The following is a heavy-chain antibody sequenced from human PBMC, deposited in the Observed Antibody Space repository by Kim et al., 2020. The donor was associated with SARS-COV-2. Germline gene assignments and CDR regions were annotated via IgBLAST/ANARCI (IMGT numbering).Heavy chain of an antibody. J-gene: IGHJ4*02. Sequence: SETLSLTCTVSGGSISSSSYYWGWIRQPPGKGLEWIGSIYYSGSTYYNPSLKSRVTISVDTSKNQFSLKLSSVTAADTAVYYCARGYSSSWYYYFDYWGQGTLVTVSS. V-gene: IGHV4-39*01. CDR3: ARGYSSSWYYYFDY. CDR1: GGSISSSSYY. CDR2: IYYSGST. D-gene: IGHD6-13*01.